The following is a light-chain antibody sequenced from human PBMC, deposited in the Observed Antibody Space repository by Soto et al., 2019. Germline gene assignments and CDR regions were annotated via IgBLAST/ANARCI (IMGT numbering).Light chain of an antibody. CDR1: SSDVGGYNY. V-gene: IGLV2-8*01. CDR3: PSYDSSLIVSKV. Sequence: QSVLTQPPSASGSPGQSVTISCTGTSSDVGGYNYVSWYQQHPGKAPKLVIYEVTKRPSGVPDRFSGSKSGNTASLTVSGLQAEDEADYYCPSYDSSLIVSKVFGTGTKVTVL. CDR2: EVT. J-gene: IGLJ1*01.